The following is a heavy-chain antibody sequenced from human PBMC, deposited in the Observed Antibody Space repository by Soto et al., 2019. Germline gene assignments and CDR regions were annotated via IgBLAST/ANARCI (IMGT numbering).Heavy chain of an antibody. CDR1: GFTFSNAW. Sequence: GGSLRLSCAASGFTFSNAWMNWVRQAPGKGLEWVGRIKSKTDGGTTDYAAPVKGRFTISRDDSKNTLYLQMNSLKTEDTAVYYCTTADIVLVPADPYYYYGMDVWGQGTTVTVSS. CDR2: IKSKTDGGTT. D-gene: IGHD2-2*01. J-gene: IGHJ6*02. V-gene: IGHV3-15*07. CDR3: TTADIVLVPADPYYYYGMDV.